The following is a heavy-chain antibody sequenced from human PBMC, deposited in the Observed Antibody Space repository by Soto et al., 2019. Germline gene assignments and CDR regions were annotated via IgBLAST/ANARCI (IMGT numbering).Heavy chain of an antibody. D-gene: IGHD2-2*03. J-gene: IGHJ6*02. V-gene: IGHV4-39*01. Sequence: PSETLSLTCTVSGGSISDDTYYWRWIRQPPGKGLEWIGSIYYSGTSSYNPSLKSRVTMSVDTSKKQLSLRLSSVTAADTAVYYCARLNGYCVSTGCHGYYGMDVWGQGTTVT. CDR1: GGSISDDTYY. CDR3: ARLNGYCVSTGCHGYYGMDV. CDR2: IYYSGTS.